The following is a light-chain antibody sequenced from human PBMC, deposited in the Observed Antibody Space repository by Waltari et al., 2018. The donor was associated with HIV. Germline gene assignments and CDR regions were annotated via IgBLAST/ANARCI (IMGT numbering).Light chain of an antibody. V-gene: IGKV3-20*01. J-gene: IGKJ2*01. CDR1: QSVSSSQ. CDR2: GGS. CDR3: HQYGNSPRT. Sequence: EIVLTQSPGTLSMSPGERAILSCRASQSVSSSQIAWYQQKRGHAPRLLIYGGSSRATGIPDRFSGSGSGTHHTLTISRLEPEDFAVYYCHQYGNSPRTFGQGTKLEIK.